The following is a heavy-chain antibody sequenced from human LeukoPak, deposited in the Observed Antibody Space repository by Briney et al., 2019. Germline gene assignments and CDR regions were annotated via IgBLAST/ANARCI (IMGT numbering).Heavy chain of an antibody. J-gene: IGHJ6*02. Sequence: GGSLRLSCAASGFTFSSYSMNWVRQAPGKGLEWVSSISSSSSYIYYADSVKGRFTISRDNAKNSLYLQMNSLRAEDTAVYYCAREGYCSSTSCQRDYYGMDVWGQGTTVTASS. CDR3: AREGYCSSTSCQRDYYGMDV. CDR1: GFTFSSYS. V-gene: IGHV3-21*01. D-gene: IGHD2-2*01. CDR2: ISSSSSYI.